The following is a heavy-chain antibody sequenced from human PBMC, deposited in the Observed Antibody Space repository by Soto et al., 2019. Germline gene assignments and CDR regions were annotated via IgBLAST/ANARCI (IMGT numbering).Heavy chain of an antibody. CDR2: IYYSGST. J-gene: IGHJ3*02. CDR3: AGEMTYCSSTSCYTWGDAFDI. D-gene: IGHD2-2*02. V-gene: IGHV4-59*01. Sequence: QVQLQESGPGLVKPSETLSLTCTVSGGSISSYYWSWIRQPPGKGLEWIGYIYYSGSTNYNPSLKSRVTISVDTSKNQFSLKMSSVTAADTAVYYCAGEMTYCSSTSCYTWGDAFDIWGQGTMVTVSS. CDR1: GGSISSYY.